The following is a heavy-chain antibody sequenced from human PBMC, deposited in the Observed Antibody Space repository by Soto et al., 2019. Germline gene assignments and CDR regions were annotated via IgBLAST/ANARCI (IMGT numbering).Heavy chain of an antibody. D-gene: IGHD6-13*01. CDR3: ARVGSSSWYNWFDP. CDR2: IYTSGSS. Sequence: QVQLQESGPGLVKPSETLSLTCTVSGGSISSYYWSWIRQPAGKGLEWIGRIYTSGSSNYNPSLKCRGTMSVDTYKNQFSLKLSSVTAADKAVAYCARVGSSSWYNWFDPWGQGTLVTVSS. J-gene: IGHJ5*02. CDR1: GGSISSYY. V-gene: IGHV4-4*07.